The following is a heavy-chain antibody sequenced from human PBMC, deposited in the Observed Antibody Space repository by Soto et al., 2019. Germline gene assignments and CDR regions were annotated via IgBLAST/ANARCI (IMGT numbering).Heavy chain of an antibody. CDR1: GFTFSSYS. Sequence: EVQLVESGGGLVKPGGSLRLSCAASGFTFSSYSMNWVRQAPGKGLEWVSSISSSSSYIYYADSVKGRFTISRDNAKNSLYLQMNSLRAEDTAVYYCASVGSIAAAGNPDYWGQGTLVTVSS. J-gene: IGHJ4*02. CDR2: ISSSSSYI. CDR3: ASVGSIAAAGNPDY. D-gene: IGHD6-13*01. V-gene: IGHV3-21*01.